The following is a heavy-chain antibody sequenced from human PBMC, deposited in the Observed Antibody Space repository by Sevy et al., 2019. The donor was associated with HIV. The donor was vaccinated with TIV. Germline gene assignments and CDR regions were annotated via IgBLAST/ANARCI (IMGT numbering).Heavy chain of an antibody. CDR2: IWYDGSNK. J-gene: IGHJ5*02. Sequence: GGCLRLSCAASGFTFSSYGMHWVRQAPGKGLEWVAVIWYDGSNKYYADSVKGRFTISRDNSKNTLYLQMNSLRAEDTAVYYCARAGDDSSGYYSSWGQGTLVTVSS. CDR3: ARAGDDSSGYYSS. D-gene: IGHD3-22*01. CDR1: GFTFSSYG. V-gene: IGHV3-33*01.